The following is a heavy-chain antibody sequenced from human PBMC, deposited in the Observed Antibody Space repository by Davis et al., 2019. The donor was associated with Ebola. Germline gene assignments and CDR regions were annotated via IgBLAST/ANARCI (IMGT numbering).Heavy chain of an antibody. V-gene: IGHV1-18*01. J-gene: IGHJ5*01. CDR3: AREAGATTRIYDS. CDR1: SYTFTSYG. D-gene: IGHD1-26*01. Sequence: ASVKVYCKASSYTFTSYGISWVRQAPGQGLEWMGWISAYNGNTNYAQKLQGRVTMTTDTSRSTAYMKLRSLRSDDTAVYYCAREAGATTRIYDSWGQGTLVTVSS. CDR2: ISAYNGNT.